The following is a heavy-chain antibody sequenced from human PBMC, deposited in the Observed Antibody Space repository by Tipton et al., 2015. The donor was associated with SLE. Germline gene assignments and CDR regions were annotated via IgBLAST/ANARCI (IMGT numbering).Heavy chain of an antibody. D-gene: IGHD6-19*01. V-gene: IGHV3-7*01. CDR3: ARDGSGWSIT. CDR2: IKPDGREI. J-gene: IGHJ5*02. CDR1: GFTFSSHA. Sequence: SLRLSCAASGFTFSSHAMNWVRQAPGKGLEWVANIKPDGREIYYVDSVKGRFTISRDNAKTSLYLQMDGLRVGDTAVYYCARDGSGWSITWGQGTLVTVSS.